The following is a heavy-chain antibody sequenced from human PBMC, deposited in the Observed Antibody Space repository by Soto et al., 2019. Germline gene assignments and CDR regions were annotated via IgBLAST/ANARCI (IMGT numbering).Heavy chain of an antibody. D-gene: IGHD1-26*01. Sequence: QVQLKESGPGLVKPSQTLSLTCSVSGGSIGSGDYYWSWVRQSPGKGLEWIGYIYYTGNTYYNPSLGSRGTFSVDTSHNQLSLRLSDVTVADTAVYYWARDSRRRADSGTRPLYYFDYWGQGTLVTVSS. CDR1: GGSIGSGDYY. J-gene: IGHJ4*02. CDR2: IYYTGNT. V-gene: IGHV4-30-4*01. CDR3: ARDSRRRADSGTRPLYYFDY.